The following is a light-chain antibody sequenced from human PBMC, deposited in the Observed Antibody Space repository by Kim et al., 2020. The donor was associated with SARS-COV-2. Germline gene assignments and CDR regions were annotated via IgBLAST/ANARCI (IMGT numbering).Light chain of an antibody. CDR2: GAS. V-gene: IGKV3-15*01. J-gene: IGKJ1*01. CDR1: QSVSSN. Sequence: VPPEAGAPPSCGASQSVSSNLAWYQQTPGQAPRLLIYGASTRATGIPARFSGSGSGTEFTLTINSLQSEDFAVYYCQQYDNWPGTFGQGTKVDIK. CDR3: QQYDNWPGT.